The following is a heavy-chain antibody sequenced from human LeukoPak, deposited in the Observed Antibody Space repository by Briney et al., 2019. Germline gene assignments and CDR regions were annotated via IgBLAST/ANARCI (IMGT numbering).Heavy chain of an antibody. CDR3: ARELDTAMVTDYYYYGMDV. CDR2: INHSGST. D-gene: IGHD5-18*01. V-gene: IGHV4-34*01. CDR1: GGSFSGYY. J-gene: IGHJ6*02. Sequence: PSETLSLTCAVYGGSFSGYYWSWIRQPPGKGLEWVGEINHSGSTNYNPSLKSRVTISVDTSKNQFSLKLSSVTAADTAVYYCARELDTAMVTDYYYYGMDVWGQGTTVTVSS.